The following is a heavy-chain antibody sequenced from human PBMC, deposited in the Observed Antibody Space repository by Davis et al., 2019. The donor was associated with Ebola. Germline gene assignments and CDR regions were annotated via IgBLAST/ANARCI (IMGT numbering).Heavy chain of an antibody. CDR1: GFTFSSYA. J-gene: IGHJ5*02. Sequence: PGGSLRLSCAASGFTFSSYAMSWVRQAPGMGLEWVSAISGSGGSTYYADSVKGRFTISRDNSKNTLYLQMNSLRAEDTAVYYCAKGGFYGSGSYWWFDPWGQGTLVTVSS. V-gene: IGHV3-23*01. CDR3: AKGGFYGSGSYWWFDP. D-gene: IGHD3-10*01. CDR2: ISGSGGST.